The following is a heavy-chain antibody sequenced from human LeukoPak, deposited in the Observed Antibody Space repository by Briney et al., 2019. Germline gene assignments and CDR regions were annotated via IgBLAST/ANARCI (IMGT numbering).Heavy chain of an antibody. CDR3: VRDWAPASMQAAPFDC. CDR1: GFTFSVSW. Sequence: GGSLRLSCAASGFTFSVSWMSWVRQAPGKGPEWVANIKEDGSLKNYVDSVEGRFTVSRDNAKNTLYLQMNSLRLEDTAVYYCVRDWAPASMQAAPFDCWGQGTLVTVSS. J-gene: IGHJ4*02. V-gene: IGHV3-7*01. D-gene: IGHD2/OR15-2a*01. CDR2: IKEDGSLK.